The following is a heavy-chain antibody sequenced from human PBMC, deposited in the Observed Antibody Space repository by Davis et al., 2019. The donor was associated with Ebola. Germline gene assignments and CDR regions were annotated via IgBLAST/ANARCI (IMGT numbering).Heavy chain of an antibody. CDR3: ARSDFWSGYWGYYYYYGMDV. Sequence: GESLKISCAASGFTFSSYWMSWVRQAPGKGLEWVANIKQDGSEKYYVDSVKGRFTISRDNAKNSLYLQMNSLRAEDTAVYYCARSDFWSGYWGYYYYYGMDVWGHGTTVTVSS. J-gene: IGHJ6*02. V-gene: IGHV3-7*01. D-gene: IGHD3-3*01. CDR1: GFTFSSYW. CDR2: IKQDGSEK.